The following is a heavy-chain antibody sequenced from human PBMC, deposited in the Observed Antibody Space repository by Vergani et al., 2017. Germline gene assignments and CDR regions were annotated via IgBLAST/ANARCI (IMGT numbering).Heavy chain of an antibody. Sequence: QVQLMQSGAEVKKPGASVKVSCKASGYPFTAYYIHWMRQAPGQGLEWMGWMNPNSGNTGYAQKFQGRVTMTRKTSISTAYMELSSLRSDDTAVYYCVTGRGIYWGQGTLVTVSS. V-gene: IGHV1-8*02. CDR1: GYPFTAYY. CDR3: VTGRGIY. CDR2: MNPNSGNT. J-gene: IGHJ4*02. D-gene: IGHD6-13*01.